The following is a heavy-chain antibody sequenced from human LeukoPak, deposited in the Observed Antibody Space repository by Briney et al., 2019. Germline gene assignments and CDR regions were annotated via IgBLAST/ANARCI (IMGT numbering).Heavy chain of an antibody. CDR1: GDSVSNGNYY. CDR2: IYYTGNT. V-gene: IGHV4-61*01. J-gene: IGHJ4*02. CDR3: ARSQNYYGSGDY. D-gene: IGHD3-10*01. Sequence: PSETLSLTCTVSGDSVSNGNYYWSWLRQPPGQPLEWIGYIYYTGNTYYNPSLEGRVTLSVDTSKNQFSVKLSPVTAADTAVYYCARSQNYYGSGDYWSQGTLVTVSS.